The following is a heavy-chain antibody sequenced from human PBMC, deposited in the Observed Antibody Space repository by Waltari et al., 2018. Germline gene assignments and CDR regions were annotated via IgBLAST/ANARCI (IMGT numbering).Heavy chain of an antibody. J-gene: IGHJ1*01. D-gene: IGHD4-17*01. CDR3: ARAYYGDYDPRGVYFQH. V-gene: IGHV3-30*03. Sequence: QVQLVESGGGVVQPGRSLRLSCAASGFTFSSYGMHWVRQAPGKGLEWVAVISYDGSNKYYADSVKGRFTISRDNSKNTLYLQMNSLRAEDTAVYYCARAYYGDYDPRGVYFQHWGQGTLVTVSS. CDR2: ISYDGSNK. CDR1: GFTFSSYG.